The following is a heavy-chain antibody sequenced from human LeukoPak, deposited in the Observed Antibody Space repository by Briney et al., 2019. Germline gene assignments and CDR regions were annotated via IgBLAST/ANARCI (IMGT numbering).Heavy chain of an antibody. J-gene: IGHJ6*02. CDR1: GYTFTSYG. Sequence: ASVKVSCKASGYTFTSYGISWVRQAPGQGLQRMGWISAYNGNTNSAQKLQGRVTMTTDTSTSTAYMELRSLRSDDTAVYYCARDDYYDSSGRIYYYYYGMDVWGQGTTVTVSS. CDR3: ARDDYYDSSGRIYYYYYGMDV. V-gene: IGHV1-18*01. CDR2: ISAYNGNT. D-gene: IGHD3-22*01.